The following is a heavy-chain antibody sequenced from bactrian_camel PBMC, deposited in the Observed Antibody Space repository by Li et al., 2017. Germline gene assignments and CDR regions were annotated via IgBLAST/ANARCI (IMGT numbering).Heavy chain of an antibody. J-gene: IGHJ6*01. D-gene: IGHD2*01. Sequence: DVQLVESGGGSVQAGGSLRLSCAASEYIDSRYCMAWFRQAAGKEREGVAAIRTGSGHTTFLADSVKDRFTISQDNAKNTVYLQMNSLKPEDTAMYYCAARGPYCYTKLSVRDFTYWGQGTQVTVS. CDR3: AARGPYCYTKLSVRDFTY. CDR2: IRTGSGHTT. CDR1: EYIDSRYC. V-gene: IGHV3S40*01.